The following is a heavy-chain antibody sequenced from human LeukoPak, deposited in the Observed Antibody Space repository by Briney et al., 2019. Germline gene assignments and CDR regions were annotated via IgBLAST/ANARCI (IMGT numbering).Heavy chain of an antibody. CDR3: ARGSWVTVAY. CDR2: IKQDGSEK. D-gene: IGHD6-19*01. V-gene: IGHV3-7*03. J-gene: IGHJ4*02. CDR1: GFTFSNYW. Sequence: GGSLRLSCAASGFTFSNYWMTWVRQAPGKGLEWVANIKQDGSEKYYVDSVKGRFIISRGNAKNSLYLQMNSLRAEDTAVYYCARGSWVTVAYWGQGTLVTVSS.